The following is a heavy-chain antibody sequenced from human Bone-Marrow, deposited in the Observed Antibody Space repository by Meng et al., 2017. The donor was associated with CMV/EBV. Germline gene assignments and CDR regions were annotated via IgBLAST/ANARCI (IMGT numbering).Heavy chain of an antibody. V-gene: IGHV5-51*01. D-gene: IGHD1-20*01. J-gene: IGHJ4*02. CDR2: IYPGDSDT. CDR3: ARHFGYNWNGFVY. CDR1: GYSFTTYW. Sequence: KVSCKGSGYSFTTYWIGWVRQTPGKGLEWMGIIYPGDSDTRYSPSFQGQVTISADKSISTAYLQWSSLKASDTAMYYCARHFGYNWNGFVYWGQGTLVTVYS.